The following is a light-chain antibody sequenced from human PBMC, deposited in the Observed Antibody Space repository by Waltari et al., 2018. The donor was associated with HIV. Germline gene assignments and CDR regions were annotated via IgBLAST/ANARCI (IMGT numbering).Light chain of an antibody. CDR3: SSYAGSSTFVI. Sequence: QSALTQPASVSGSPGQSITISCTGSSSDVGIYKHVSWYQQHPGKAPRLIVYEVSRLPAGVSNRCSASKSGKTASLTVSGLRAEDEADYYCSSYAGSSTFVIFGGGTKLTVL. J-gene: IGLJ2*01. V-gene: IGLV2-23*02. CDR2: EVS. CDR1: SSDVGIYKH.